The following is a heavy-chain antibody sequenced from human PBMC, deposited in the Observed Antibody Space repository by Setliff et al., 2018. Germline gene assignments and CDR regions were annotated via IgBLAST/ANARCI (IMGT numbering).Heavy chain of an antibody. J-gene: IGHJ6*03. CDR1: GASIGSYF. CDR3: ARALASGSYYGQSSYYMDV. D-gene: IGHD3-10*01. Sequence: SETLSLTCSVSGASIGSYFWTWIRQPPGKGLEWIGNIHTSESTKYNPSLKSRVTISLDTSKRQFSLKLTSVTAADTAVYYCARALASGSYYGQSSYYMDVWGKGTTVTVSS. V-gene: IGHV4-4*08. CDR2: IHTSEST.